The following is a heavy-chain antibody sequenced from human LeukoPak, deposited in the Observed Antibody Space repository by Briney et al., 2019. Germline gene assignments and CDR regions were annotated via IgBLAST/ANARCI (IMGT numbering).Heavy chain of an antibody. CDR3: AREIMAVAGTIDY. V-gene: IGHV3-30-3*01. CDR2: ISYDGSSK. CDR1: GFTFSSYA. Sequence: GGSLRLSCAASGFTFSSYAMHWVRQAPGKGLEWVAVISYDGSSKYYADSVKGRFTISRDNSKNTLYLQMNSLRAEDTAVYYCAREIMAVAGTIDYWGQGTLVTVSS. D-gene: IGHD6-19*01. J-gene: IGHJ4*02.